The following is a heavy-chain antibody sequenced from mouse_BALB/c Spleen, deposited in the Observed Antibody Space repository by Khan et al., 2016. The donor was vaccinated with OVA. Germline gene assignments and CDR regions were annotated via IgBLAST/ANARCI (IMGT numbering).Heavy chain of an antibody. V-gene: IGHV1-52*01. CDR1: GYTFTSYW. J-gene: IGHJ3*01. CDR3: ARNPFAY. Sequence: VQLVESGAELVRPGASVKLSCEASGYTFTSYWMNWVKQSPEQGLEWIGRIDPYDSETHYNQNFKDKAILTVDKSSSTAYMQLSSLTSEDSVVYYCARNPFAYWGQGTLVTVSA. CDR2: IDPYDSET.